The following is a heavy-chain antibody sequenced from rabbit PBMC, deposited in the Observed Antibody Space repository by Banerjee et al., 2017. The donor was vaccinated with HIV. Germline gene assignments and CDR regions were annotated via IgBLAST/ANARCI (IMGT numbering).Heavy chain of an antibody. Sequence: QSLEESGGDLVKPGASLTLTCTASGSSFSSSYWICWVRQAPGKGLEWIGCIYAGSSGGSYYASWAKGRFTISKTSSTTVTLQMTSLTAADTATYFCARGGSGYGVYFNLWGPGTLVTVS. CDR1: GSSFSSSYW. D-gene: IGHD1-1*01. V-gene: IGHV1S40*01. CDR2: IYAGSSGGS. J-gene: IGHJ4*01. CDR3: ARGGSGYGVYFNL.